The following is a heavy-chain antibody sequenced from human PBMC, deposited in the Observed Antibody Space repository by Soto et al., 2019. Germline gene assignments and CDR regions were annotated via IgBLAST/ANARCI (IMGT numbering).Heavy chain of an antibody. D-gene: IGHD6-13*01. V-gene: IGHV4-34*01. CDR3: ARAKVPYSSSWYVFGYFDY. J-gene: IGHJ4*02. CDR1: GGSFSGYY. Sequence: QVQLQQWGAGLLKPSETLSLTCAVYGGSFSGYYWSWIRQPPGKGLEWIGEINHSGSTNYNPSLTSRVTISVDTSKDQFSRKLSSVTAADTAVYYCARAKVPYSSSWYVFGYFDYWGQGTLVTVSS. CDR2: INHSGST.